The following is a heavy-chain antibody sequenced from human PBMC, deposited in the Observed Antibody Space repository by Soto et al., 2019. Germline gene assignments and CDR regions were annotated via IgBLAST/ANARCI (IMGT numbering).Heavy chain of an antibody. Sequence: QVQLVQSGAEVKKPGASVKLSCRTSGYTFTHYYIHWVRQAPGQGLEWLAIINPASGRTNYAQDFQGTPPFAQDTSKTPVYMELNGLRAEDTAIFYCARDLAAGDHWGQGTLVTVSS. CDR3: ARDLAAGDH. V-gene: IGHV1-46*01. J-gene: IGHJ4*02. CDR1: GYTFTHYY. CDR2: INPASGRT. D-gene: IGHD6-13*01.